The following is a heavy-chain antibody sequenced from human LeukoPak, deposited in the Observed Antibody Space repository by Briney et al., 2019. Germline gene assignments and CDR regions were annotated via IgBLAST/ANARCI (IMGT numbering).Heavy chain of an antibody. CDR2: IYYTGSH. J-gene: IGHJ3*02. V-gene: IGHV4-39*01. Sequence: SETLSLTCTVPGGSISNSSYQWSWIRQPPGNGMEWIGIIYYTGSHCYNPSVKSRLPISLVTSKNQFSMELRSVTGADTAVYYCARYLRLQLKYAFDIWGQGTMVTVFS. D-gene: IGHD5-24*01. CDR3: ARYLRLQLKYAFDI. CDR1: GGSISNSSYQ.